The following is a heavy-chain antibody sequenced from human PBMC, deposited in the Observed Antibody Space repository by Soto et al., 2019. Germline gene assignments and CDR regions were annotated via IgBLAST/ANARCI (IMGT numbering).Heavy chain of an antibody. V-gene: IGHV4-61*01. CDR2: IYYSGST. Sequence: QVQLQESGPGLVKPSETLSLTCTVSGGSVSSGSYYWSWIRQPPGKGLEWIGYIYYSGSTNYNPPLKSRVTISVDTSKNQFSLKLSSVTAADTAVYYCARGQQLPGGDYYYYGMDVWGQGTTVTVSS. D-gene: IGHD5-18*01. J-gene: IGHJ6*02. CDR3: ARGQQLPGGDYYYYGMDV. CDR1: GGSVSSGSYY.